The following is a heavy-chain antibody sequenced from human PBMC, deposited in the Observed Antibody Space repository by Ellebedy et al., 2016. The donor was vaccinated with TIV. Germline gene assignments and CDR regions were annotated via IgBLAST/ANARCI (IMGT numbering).Heavy chain of an antibody. CDR2: LKEDGSET. CDR3: AKDSGRSGWYFDY. Sequence: GESLKISCAASGFTFSSYTMSWVRQVLGKGLEWVAVLKEDGSETYYVDSVKGRFTISRDISKNTVYLQIKSLRAEDTAVYYCAKDSGRSGWYFDYWGQGTPVTVSS. J-gene: IGHJ4*02. D-gene: IGHD6-19*01. CDR1: GFTFSSYT. V-gene: IGHV3-7*03.